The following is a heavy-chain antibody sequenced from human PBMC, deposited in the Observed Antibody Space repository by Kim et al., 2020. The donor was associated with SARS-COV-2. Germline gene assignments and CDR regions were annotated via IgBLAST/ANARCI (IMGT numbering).Heavy chain of an antibody. Sequence: GGSLRLSCAASGFTFSSYAMSWVRQAPGKGLEWVSAISGSGGSTYYADSVKGRFTISRDNSKNTLYLQMNSLRAEDTAVYYCAKPNYDILTGYTPLDAFDIWGQGTMVTVSS. J-gene: IGHJ3*02. CDR2: ISGSGGST. V-gene: IGHV3-23*01. CDR3: AKPNYDILTGYTPLDAFDI. D-gene: IGHD3-9*01. CDR1: GFTFSSYA.